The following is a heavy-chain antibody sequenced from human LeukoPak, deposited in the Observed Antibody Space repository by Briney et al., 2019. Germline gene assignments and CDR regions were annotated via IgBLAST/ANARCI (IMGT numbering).Heavy chain of an antibody. D-gene: IGHD4-11*01. V-gene: IGHV1-18*01. Sequence: ASVKVSCKASGYTFTSYGISWVRQAPGQGLEWTGWISAYNGNTNYAQKLQGRVTMTTDTSTSTAYMELRSLRSDDTAVYYCARTVTTSNYEAWFDPWGQGTLVTVSS. J-gene: IGHJ5*02. CDR3: ARTVTTSNYEAWFDP. CDR2: ISAYNGNT. CDR1: GYTFTSYG.